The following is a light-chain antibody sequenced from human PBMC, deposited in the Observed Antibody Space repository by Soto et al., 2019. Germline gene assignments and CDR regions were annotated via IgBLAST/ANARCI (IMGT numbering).Light chain of an antibody. CDR1: QNINSW. CDR3: QQYDTYPWT. Sequence: DIQTTQSPSTLSASVGDRVTITCRASQNINSWLAWYQQKPGRAPKLLISKASSLESGVPSRFSGSESGTEFTITISSLQPDDFATYYCQQYDTYPWTFGQGTKVEIK. V-gene: IGKV1-5*03. CDR2: KAS. J-gene: IGKJ1*01.